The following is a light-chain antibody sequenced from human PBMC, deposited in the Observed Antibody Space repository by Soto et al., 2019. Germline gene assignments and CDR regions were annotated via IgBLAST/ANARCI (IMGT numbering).Light chain of an antibody. Sequence: DIVMTQSPLSLPVTPGEPASISCRSSQSLLHTDGNNYLDWYLQKPGQSPQLLIYLGSNRASGVPARCSGTRSGTDLTLNTSRLEAEDLGVYYCMQALHTPPTFGQGTKVEIK. CDR3: MQALHTPPT. J-gene: IGKJ1*01. V-gene: IGKV2-28*01. CDR2: LGS. CDR1: QSLLHTDGNNY.